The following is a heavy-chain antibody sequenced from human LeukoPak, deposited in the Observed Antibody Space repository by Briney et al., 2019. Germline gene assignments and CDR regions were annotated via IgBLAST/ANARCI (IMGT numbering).Heavy chain of an antibody. CDR1: GFTFSSYV. J-gene: IGHJ6*02. Sequence: PGGSLRLSCSASGFTFSSYVMHWVRQAPGKGLEYVSAISSNGGSTYYADSVKGRFTISRDNSKNTLYLQMNSLRAEDTAVYYCVKDQGRYYGMDVWGQGTTVTVSS. V-gene: IGHV3-64D*09. CDR2: ISSNGGST. CDR3: VKDQGRYYGMDV.